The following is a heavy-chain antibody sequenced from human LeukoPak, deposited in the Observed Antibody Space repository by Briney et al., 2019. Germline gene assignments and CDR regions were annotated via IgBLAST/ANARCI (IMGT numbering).Heavy chain of an antibody. D-gene: IGHD1-7*01. Sequence: GVSLRLSCAASGFTFSSYSMNWVRQAPGKGLEWVSSISSSSSYIYYADSVKGRFTISRDNAKNSLYLHMNSLRAEDTAVYYCARITNYVPPYFDYWGQGTLVTVSS. V-gene: IGHV3-21*01. J-gene: IGHJ4*02. CDR2: ISSSSSYI. CDR3: ARITNYVPPYFDY. CDR1: GFTFSSYS.